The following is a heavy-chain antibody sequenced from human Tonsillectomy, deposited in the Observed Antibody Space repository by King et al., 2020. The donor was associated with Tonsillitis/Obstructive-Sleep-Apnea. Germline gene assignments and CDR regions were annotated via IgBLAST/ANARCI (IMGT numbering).Heavy chain of an antibody. CDR3: IRDRGTGSSYLES. CDR1: GFTFRSSA. CDR2: ISYDGRQN. D-gene: IGHD6-6*01. V-gene: IGHV3-30*09. Sequence: VQLVESGGGVVQPGRSLKLSCVASGFTFRSSAMHWVRQAPGKGLEWVAVISYDGRQNYYAESVKGRFAISRVNSKSMLYLQMNSLRPEDTAIYYCIRDRGTGSSYLESWGQGTLVTVSS. J-gene: IGHJ4*02.